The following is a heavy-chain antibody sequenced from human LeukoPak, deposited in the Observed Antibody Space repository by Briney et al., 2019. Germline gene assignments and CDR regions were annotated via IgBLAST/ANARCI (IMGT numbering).Heavy chain of an antibody. CDR3: ARAYDYGDAGLPRD. Sequence: GASVKVSCKASGYTFTSYAMNWVRQAPGQGLEWMGWINTHNGNINYAQKFQGRVTMTTDTSTSTAYVELRSLRSDDTAVYYCARAYDYGDAGLPRDWGQGTLVTVSS. CDR2: INTHNGNI. V-gene: IGHV1-18*01. CDR1: GYTFTSYA. D-gene: IGHD4-17*01. J-gene: IGHJ4*02.